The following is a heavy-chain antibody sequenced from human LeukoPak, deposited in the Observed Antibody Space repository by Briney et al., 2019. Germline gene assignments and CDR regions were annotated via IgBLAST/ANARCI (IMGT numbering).Heavy chain of an antibody. Sequence: SETLSLTCTVSGDSISSCYWSWIRQTPGKGLEWIGYMHTNGRTNYSPSLKSQVPMSVDASKNKLSLMLSSVTAPDTAVYYCTRRAPTSYGHYLDSWGQGTLVTVSP. D-gene: IGHD3-10*01. J-gene: IGHJ4*02. V-gene: IGHV4-4*08. CDR3: TRRAPTSYGHYLDS. CDR1: GDSISSCY. CDR2: MHTNGRT.